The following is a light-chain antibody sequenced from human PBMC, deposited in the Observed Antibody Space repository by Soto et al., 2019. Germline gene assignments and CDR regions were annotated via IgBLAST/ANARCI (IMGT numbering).Light chain of an antibody. CDR1: QSGSSNY. Sequence: IVLTQSPGTLSLSPGERATLSCRASQSGSSNYLSWYQQRPGQAPRLLIYGTSNRATGIPDRFSGSGSGTDFTLTISRLEPEDFAVYYCQQYGSSPPMYTFGQGTKLEIK. CDR3: QQYGSSPPMYT. CDR2: GTS. J-gene: IGKJ2*01. V-gene: IGKV3-20*01.